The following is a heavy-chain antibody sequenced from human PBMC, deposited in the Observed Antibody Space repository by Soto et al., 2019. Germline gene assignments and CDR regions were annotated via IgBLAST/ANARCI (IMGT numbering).Heavy chain of an antibody. D-gene: IGHD3-22*01. CDR2: INHSGRV. Sequence: SSETLSLTFAVFGGSFSGLSWSWIRKSQGKGLEWIGDINHSGRVNYSQSLKSRVTISLDTSKNQFSLTLSAVTAADTAMYYCSTRAYDTNGYYRFDPWGQGTLVTVSS. J-gene: IGHJ5*01. CDR3: STRAYDTNGYYRFDP. V-gene: IGHV4-34*01. CDR1: GGSFSGLS.